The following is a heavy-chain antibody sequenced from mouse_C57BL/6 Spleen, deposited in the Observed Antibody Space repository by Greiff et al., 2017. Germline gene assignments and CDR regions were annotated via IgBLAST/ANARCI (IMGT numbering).Heavy chain of an antibody. D-gene: IGHD1-1*01. CDR1: GFTFSSYT. V-gene: IGHV5-9*01. CDR3: ARYYYGSSYGSYYFDY. Sequence: EVMLVESGGGLVKPGGSLKLSCAASGFTFSSYTMSWVRQTPEKRLEWVATISGGGGNTYYPDSVKGRFTISRDNAKNTLYLQMSSLRSEDTALYDFARYYYGSSYGSYYFDYWGQGTTLTVSS. J-gene: IGHJ2*01. CDR2: ISGGGGNT.